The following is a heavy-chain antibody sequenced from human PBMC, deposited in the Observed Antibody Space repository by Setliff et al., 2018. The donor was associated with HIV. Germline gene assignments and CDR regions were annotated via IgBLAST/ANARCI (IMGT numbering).Heavy chain of an antibody. CDR3: VREIPIIGSHLDY. V-gene: IGHV3-15*01. D-gene: IGHD3-3*01. Sequence: PGGSLRLSCAASGFTFSNAWMSWVRQAPGKGLEWVGRIKSKTDGGTTDYAAPVKGRFTISRDNSQKRLYLQMSSLGSDDTAVYYCVREIPIIGSHLDYWGQGTLVTVSS. CDR1: GFTFSNAW. CDR2: IKSKTDGGTT. J-gene: IGHJ4*02.